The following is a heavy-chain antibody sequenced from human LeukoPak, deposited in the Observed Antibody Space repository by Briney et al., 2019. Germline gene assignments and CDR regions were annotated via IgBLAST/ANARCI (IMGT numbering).Heavy chain of an antibody. J-gene: IGHJ5*02. CDR2: INHSGST. CDR1: GGSFSGYY. D-gene: IGHD6-13*01. V-gene: IGHV4-34*01. CDR3: ACGPGSWYYDWFDP. Sequence: SETLSLTCAVYGGSFSGYYWSWICQPPGKGLEWIGEINHSGSTNYNPSLKSRVTISVDTSKNQFSLKLSSVTAADTAVYYCACGPGSWYYDWFDPWGQGTLVTVSS.